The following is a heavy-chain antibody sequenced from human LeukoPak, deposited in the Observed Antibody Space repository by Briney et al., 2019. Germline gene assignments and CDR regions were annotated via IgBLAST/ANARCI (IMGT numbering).Heavy chain of an antibody. Sequence: GASVKVSCKASGVSFNISAISWVRQAPGQGLEWMGLINPTGGSTGYAQKFQGRVTMTRDMSTSTDYMELSSLRSEDTAIYYCARDNSVGDNAWWFDPWGQGTLVTVSS. CDR1: GVSFNISA. V-gene: IGHV1-46*02. D-gene: IGHD1-26*01. CDR3: ARDNSVGDNAWWFDP. CDR2: INPTGGST. J-gene: IGHJ5*02.